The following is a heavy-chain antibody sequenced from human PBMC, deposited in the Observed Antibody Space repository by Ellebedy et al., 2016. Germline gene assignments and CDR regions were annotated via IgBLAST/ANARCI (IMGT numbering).Heavy chain of an antibody. D-gene: IGHD6-19*01. Sequence: GESLKISXKGSGYRFTSYWIGWVRQMPGKGLEWMEIVYPGDSDTRYSPSFQGQVAISADKSISTAYLQWSSLKASDTAIYFCARMVAGRMGTAFDIWGQGTMVTVSS. CDR1: GYRFTSYW. J-gene: IGHJ3*02. CDR2: VYPGDSDT. V-gene: IGHV5-51*01. CDR3: ARMVAGRMGTAFDI.